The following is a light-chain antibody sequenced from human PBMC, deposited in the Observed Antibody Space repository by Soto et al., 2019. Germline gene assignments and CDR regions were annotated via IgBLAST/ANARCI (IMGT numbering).Light chain of an antibody. CDR3: GSYASATLI. V-gene: IGLV2-14*01. CDR1: PNYVGNNNKY. J-gene: IGLJ2*01. CDR2: EVT. Sequence: QSALTQPASVSGSPGQSITISCTGAPNYVGNNNKYVSWYQQHPGKAPKLMIYEVTNRPSGVPNRFSGSKSGNTATLTISGLLTEDEADYYCGSYASATLIFGGGTKLTVL.